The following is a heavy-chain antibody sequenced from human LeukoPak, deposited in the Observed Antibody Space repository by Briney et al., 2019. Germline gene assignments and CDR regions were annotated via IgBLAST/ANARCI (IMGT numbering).Heavy chain of an antibody. J-gene: IGHJ4*02. CDR2: IWSDDRTK. D-gene: IGHD3-16*01. V-gene: IGHV3-33*01. CDR3: ATDRGGAAFDY. CDR1: GFTFSSYG. Sequence: QPGRSLRLSCAASGFTFSSYGMHWVRQAPGRGLEWVAVIWSDDRTKDYAGSVKGRFTISRDNSKNTLYLQMNSLRADDTAVYYCATDRGGAAFDYWGQGTLVTVSS.